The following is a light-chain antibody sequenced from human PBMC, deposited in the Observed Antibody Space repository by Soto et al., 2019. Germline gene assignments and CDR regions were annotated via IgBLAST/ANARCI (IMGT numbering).Light chain of an antibody. Sequence: DLQMTQSPSTLSESVGDRVTITCRASQSISSWLAWYQQKPGKAPKLLIYKASSLESGVPSRFSGSGSGTKFTITISSLQPDDFATYYCQQYNIYPFTFGPENKVEI. J-gene: IGKJ3*01. CDR2: KAS. V-gene: IGKV1-5*03. CDR1: QSISSW. CDR3: QQYNIYPFT.